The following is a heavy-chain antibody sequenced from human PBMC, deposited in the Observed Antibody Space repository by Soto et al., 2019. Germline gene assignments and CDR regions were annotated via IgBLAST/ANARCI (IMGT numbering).Heavy chain of an antibody. CDR3: ARTVRLGIAVAGTPVNYYYGMDV. CDR2: IIPIFGTA. V-gene: IGHV1-69*01. J-gene: IGHJ6*02. Sequence: QVQLVQSGAEVKKPGSSVKVSCKASGGTFSSYAISWVRQAPGQGLEWMGGIIPIFGTANYAQKFQGRVTITEDESKSTAYMELSSLRSEDPAGYYCARTVRLGIAVAGTPVNYYYGMDVWGQGTTVNFSS. D-gene: IGHD6-19*01. CDR1: GGTFSSYA.